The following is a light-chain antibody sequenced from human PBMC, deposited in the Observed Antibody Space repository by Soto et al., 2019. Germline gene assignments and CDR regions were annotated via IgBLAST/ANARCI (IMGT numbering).Light chain of an antibody. J-gene: IGKJ2*01. V-gene: IGKV3-20*01. CDR3: RHYGSSPPMYT. CDR1: QSVSSSD. Sequence: EIVLTQSPGTLSLSPGERATLSCRASQSVSSSDLAWHQQKPGQAPRLLIYGASGRATGVPDRFSGSASGTDFTLTISRLEPEDFAVYYWRHYGSSPPMYTFGQGTKLEIK. CDR2: GAS.